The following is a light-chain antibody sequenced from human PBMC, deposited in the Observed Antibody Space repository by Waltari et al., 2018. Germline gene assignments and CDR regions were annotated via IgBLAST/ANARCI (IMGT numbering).Light chain of an antibody. CDR2: GTS. V-gene: IGKV3-20*01. Sequence: EIVLTQSPGTLSLSPGERATLYCRASQSVTSISLSWYQQKLGQAPRLLIYGTSSRATGTPDRFSGSGSGTDFTLTISRLEPEDVAVYYCQQYDGEVVTFGGGTKVEI. CDR3: QQYDGEVVT. CDR1: QSVTSIS. J-gene: IGKJ4*01.